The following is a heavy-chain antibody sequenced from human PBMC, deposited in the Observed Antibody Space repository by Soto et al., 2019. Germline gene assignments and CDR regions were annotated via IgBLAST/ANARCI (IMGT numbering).Heavy chain of an antibody. J-gene: IGHJ4*02. CDR2: ISYDGSNK. V-gene: IGHV3-30*18. D-gene: IGHD4-17*01. CDR1: GFTFSSYG. Sequence: LRLSCASSGFTFSSYGMHWVRQAPGKGLEWVAVISYDGSNKYYADSVKGRFTISRDNSKNTLYLQMNSLRAEDTAVYYCAKDQGAHYGDYGVVDYWGQGTLVTVSS. CDR3: AKDQGAHYGDYGVVDY.